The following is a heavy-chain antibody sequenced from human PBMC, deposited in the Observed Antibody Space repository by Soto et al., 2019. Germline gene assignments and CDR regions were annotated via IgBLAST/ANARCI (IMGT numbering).Heavy chain of an antibody. CDR2: ISYDGHNK. Sequence: PVGSLRLSCAASGFTFSSYEMNWVRQAPGKGLEWVAVISYDGHNKDYADSVKGRFTISRGNSKNTLYLQMNSLRADDTAVYYCARDSSTSYYGMDVWGQGTSVTVSS. J-gene: IGHJ6*02. V-gene: IGHV3-30-3*01. CDR3: ARDSSTSYYGMDV. D-gene: IGHD6-13*01. CDR1: GFTFSSYE.